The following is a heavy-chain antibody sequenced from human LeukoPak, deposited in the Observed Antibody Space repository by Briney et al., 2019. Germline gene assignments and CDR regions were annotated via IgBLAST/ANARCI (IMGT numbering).Heavy chain of an antibody. CDR2: MYTSGSI. V-gene: IGHV4-61*02. D-gene: IGHD4/OR15-4a*01. CDR3: ARVSGRDYYFDY. J-gene: IGHJ4*02. CDR1: GGSISSGSYH. Sequence: SETLPLTCTVSGGSISSGSYHWSWIRQPAGKGLEWIGRMYTSGSINYNPSLKSRVTISVDTSKNQFSLKLSSVTAADTAVYYCARVSGRDYYFDYWGQGTLVTVSS.